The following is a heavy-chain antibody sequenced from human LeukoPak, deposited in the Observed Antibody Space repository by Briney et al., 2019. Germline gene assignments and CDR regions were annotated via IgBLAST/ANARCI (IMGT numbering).Heavy chain of an antibody. Sequence: PGGSLRLSCAASGFTFSSYEMNWVRQAPGKGLEWVAVLPYDGNNKNYADSVKGRFTISRDTSKNTLYLQINSLRAEDTAVYYCARDLSMAGFDWGQGTLVTVSS. J-gene: IGHJ4*02. V-gene: IGHV3-30*03. CDR3: ARDLSMAGFD. CDR2: LPYDGNNK. D-gene: IGHD6-19*01. CDR1: GFTFSSYE.